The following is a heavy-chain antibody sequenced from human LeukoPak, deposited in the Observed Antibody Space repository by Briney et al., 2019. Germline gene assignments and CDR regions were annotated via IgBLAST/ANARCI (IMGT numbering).Heavy chain of an antibody. D-gene: IGHD3-3*01. CDR1: GFIFSNYA. Sequence: GGSLRLSCKASGFIFSNYAMSWVRQAPGKGLEWVSIITGSGGGSYYTDSVKGRFTLSRDNSKNTLFHQMNSLRAEDTAVYFCAKKSLWSGPFDYWGQGTLVTVFS. J-gene: IGHJ4*02. CDR2: ITGSGGGS. V-gene: IGHV3-23*01. CDR3: AKKSLWSGPFDY.